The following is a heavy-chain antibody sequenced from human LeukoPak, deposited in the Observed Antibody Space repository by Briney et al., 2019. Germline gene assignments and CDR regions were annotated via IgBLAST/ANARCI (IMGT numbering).Heavy chain of an antibody. D-gene: IGHD2-15*01. Sequence: GRSLRLSCAASGFTFSNYAMHWVRQAPGKGLEWVAVISYDGSNQYYADSVKGRFTISRDNAKNSLYLQMNSLRDEDTAVYYCARAEVYCSGGSCDHYYYGMDVWGQGTTVTVSS. CDR3: ARAEVYCSGGSCDHYYYGMDV. CDR2: ISYDGSNQ. V-gene: IGHV3-30-3*01. J-gene: IGHJ6*02. CDR1: GFTFSNYA.